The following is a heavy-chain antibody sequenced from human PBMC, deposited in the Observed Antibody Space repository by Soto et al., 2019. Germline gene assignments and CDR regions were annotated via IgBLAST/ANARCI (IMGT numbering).Heavy chain of an antibody. CDR3: AGRYCSGRSCYNYYGMDV. D-gene: IGHD2-15*01. Sequence: SVKVSCKASGFTFGSSAVQWVRQARGQRLEWIGWIVVGNGHTNYAQKFQERVTITRDMSTGTAYMELSSLRSEDTAVYYCAGRYCSGRSCYNYYGMDVWGRGTTVTVSS. CDR2: IVVGNGHT. J-gene: IGHJ6*02. CDR1: GFTFGSSA. V-gene: IGHV1-58*01.